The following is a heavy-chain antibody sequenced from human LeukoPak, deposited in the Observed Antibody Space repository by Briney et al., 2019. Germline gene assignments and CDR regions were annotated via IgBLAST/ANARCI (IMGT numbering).Heavy chain of an antibody. CDR3: AREPRVVVPAAMNHFAY. V-gene: IGHV1-18*04. CDR2: ISAYNGNT. J-gene: IGHJ4*02. CDR1: GYTFTSYG. D-gene: IGHD2-2*01. Sequence: ASVKVSCKASGYTFTSYGISWVRQAPGQGLEWMGWISAYNGNTNYAQKLQSRVTMTTDTSTSTAYMELRSLRSDDTAVYYCAREPRVVVPAAMNHFAYWGEGTLVSVSS.